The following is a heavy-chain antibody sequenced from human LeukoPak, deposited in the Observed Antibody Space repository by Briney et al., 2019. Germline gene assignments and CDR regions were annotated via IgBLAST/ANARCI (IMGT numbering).Heavy chain of an antibody. V-gene: IGHV4-39*01. CDR1: GGSIHSSRFY. CDR3: ARGTQKLGSRGSFHY. J-gene: IGHJ4*02. Sequence: PSETLSLTCAVSGGSIHSSRFYWGWIRQPPGKGLEWIGSIYYSGSTYYDPSLKSRVTISVDTSKNQFSLRLRSVTAADTAVYYCARGTQKLGSRGSFHYWGQGTLVTVSS. CDR2: IYYSGST. D-gene: IGHD6-13*01.